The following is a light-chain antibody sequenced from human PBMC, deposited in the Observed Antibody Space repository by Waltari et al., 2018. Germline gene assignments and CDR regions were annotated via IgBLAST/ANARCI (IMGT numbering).Light chain of an antibody. CDR2: DVS. Sequence: QSALTQPASVSGSPGQSITISCTGTSSDVGGYNYVSWYQQHPGKAPKVMIYDVSNRPLGVSARLPGSQSGNTASLASSWLQGEGGAYYYCNFYSSRRTWVFGGGNKLTVL. J-gene: IGLJ3*02. CDR3: NFYSSRRTWV. CDR1: SSDVGGYNY. V-gene: IGLV2-14*03.